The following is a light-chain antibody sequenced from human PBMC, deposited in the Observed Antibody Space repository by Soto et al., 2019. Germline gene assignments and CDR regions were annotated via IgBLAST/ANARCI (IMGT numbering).Light chain of an antibody. V-gene: IGLV4-69*01. CDR3: QTWATDTRL. J-gene: IGLJ1*01. CDR1: SGHDSYA. Sequence: QPVLTQSPSASASLGASVKLTCTLSSGHDSYAIAWHQQQPEKGPRYLMKVNSDGSHIKGDGIPDRFSGSSSGTDRHLTISSLQSEDEADYYCQTWATDTRLFGAGTKVTVL. CDR2: VNSDGSH.